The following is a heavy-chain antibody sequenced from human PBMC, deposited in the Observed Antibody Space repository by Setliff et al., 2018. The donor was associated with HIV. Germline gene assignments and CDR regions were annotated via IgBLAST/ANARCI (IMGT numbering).Heavy chain of an antibody. CDR2: MNPNSGNT. Sequence: ASVKVSCKASGYTFTSYDINWVRQATGQGLEWMGWMNPNSGNTGYVQKFQGRVTMTRNTSISTAYMELSSLRSEDTAVYYCARFRKFQLVGALDYWGQGTLVTVSS. V-gene: IGHV1-8*02. CDR3: ARFRKFQLVGALDY. CDR1: GYTFTSYD. J-gene: IGHJ4*02. D-gene: IGHD1-26*01.